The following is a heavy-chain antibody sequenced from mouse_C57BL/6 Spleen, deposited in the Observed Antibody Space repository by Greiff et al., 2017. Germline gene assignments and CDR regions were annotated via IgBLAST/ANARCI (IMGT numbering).Heavy chain of an antibody. CDR1: GYAFSSSW. D-gene: IGHD1-1*01. CDR2: IYPGDGDT. CDR3: ANYYGRGGYFDY. J-gene: IGHJ2*01. V-gene: IGHV1-82*01. Sequence: VQLQQSGPELVKPGASVKISCKASGYAFSSSWMNWVKQRPGKGLEWIGRIYPGDGDTNYNGKFKGKATLTADKSSSTAYMQLSSLTSEDSAVYCCANYYGRGGYFDYWGQGTTLTVSS.